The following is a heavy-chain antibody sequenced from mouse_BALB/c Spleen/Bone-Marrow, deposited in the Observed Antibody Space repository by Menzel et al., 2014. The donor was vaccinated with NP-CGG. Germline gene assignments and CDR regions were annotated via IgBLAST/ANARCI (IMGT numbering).Heavy chain of an antibody. J-gene: IGHJ3*01. CDR3: ARSRDYYDNNSFAY. CDR2: INPGSGGT. D-gene: IGHD1-1*01. Sequence: QVQLQQSGAELVRPGTSLKVSCQASGYVFTDFLLEWVKQRPGQGLEWVGAINPGSGGTNYNEKFKDKATLTADISSSTAYMQLNSLTSDDSAVYFCARSRDYYDNNSFAYWGQGTLVTVSA. V-gene: IGHV1-54*03. CDR1: GYVFTDFL.